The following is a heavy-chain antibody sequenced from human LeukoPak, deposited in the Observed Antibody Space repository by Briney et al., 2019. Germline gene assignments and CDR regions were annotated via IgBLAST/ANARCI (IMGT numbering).Heavy chain of an antibody. Sequence: PGGSLRLSCTASGFTFTRYRMNWVRQAPGKGLEWVSSIRSRSNEIYYADSVKGRFTISIDNAKNSVFLQINSLRAEDTAVYYCTRNLDLYNDAFDIWCQGTRVIVSS. V-gene: IGHV3-21*01. CDR3: TRNLDLYNDAFDI. J-gene: IGHJ3*02. D-gene: IGHD1-14*01. CDR1: GFTFTRYR. CDR2: IRSRSNEI.